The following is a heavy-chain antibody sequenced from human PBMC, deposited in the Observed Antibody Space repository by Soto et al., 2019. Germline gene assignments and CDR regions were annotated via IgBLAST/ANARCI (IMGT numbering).Heavy chain of an antibody. CDR1: GYTFTSYY. J-gene: IGHJ6*02. Sequence: QVQLVQSGAEMKEPGDSVRVSCEASGYTFTSYYIHWVRQAPGQGLEWMGWINPKFGDTTYAQDFQGRVSMTRDMSISTVYMELGRLTSDDTAIYYCAINMDYYAGPVSGNGHGFWVHGTTVTVFS. D-gene: IGHD3-16*01. CDR3: AINMDYYAGPVSGNGHGF. CDR2: INPKFGDT. V-gene: IGHV1-2*02.